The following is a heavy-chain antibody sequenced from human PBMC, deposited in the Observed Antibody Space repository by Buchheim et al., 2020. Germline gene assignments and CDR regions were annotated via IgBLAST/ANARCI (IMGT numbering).Heavy chain of an antibody. CDR3: ARGKSSRALRFLEWFRQDWFDP. V-gene: IGHV4-34*01. CDR2: INHSGST. Sequence: QVQLQQWGAGLLKPSETLSLTCAVYGGSFSGYYWSWIRQPPGKGLEWIGEINHSGSTNYNPSLKSRVTISVDTSKNQFSLKLSSVTAADTAVYYCARGKSSRALRFLEWFRQDWFDPWGQGTL. J-gene: IGHJ5*02. D-gene: IGHD3-3*01. CDR1: GGSFSGYY.